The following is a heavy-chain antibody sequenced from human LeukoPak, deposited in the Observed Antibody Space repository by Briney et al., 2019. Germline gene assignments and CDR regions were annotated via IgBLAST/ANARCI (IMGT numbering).Heavy chain of an antibody. D-gene: IGHD2-2*01. CDR2: ISSSSSYI. V-gene: IGHV3-21*01. Sequence: PSETLSLTCTVSGGSISSGDYYWSWIRQPPGKGLEWVSSISSSSSYIYYADSVKGRFTISRDNAKNSLYLQMNSLRAEDTAVYYCARVVPAAMGYYYYGMDVWGQGTTVTVSS. J-gene: IGHJ6*02. CDR1: GGSISSGDYY. CDR3: ARVVPAAMGYYYYGMDV.